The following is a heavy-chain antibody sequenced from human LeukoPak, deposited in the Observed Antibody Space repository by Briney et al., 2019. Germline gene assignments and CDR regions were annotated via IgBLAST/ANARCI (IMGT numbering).Heavy chain of an antibody. CDR2: INGDGSTT. CDR1: GFTFSSYW. V-gene: IGHV3-74*01. CDR3: ARDFGYSNY. D-gene: IGHD2-21*01. J-gene: IGHJ4*02. Sequence: GGSLRLSCAASGFTFSSYWMHWVRQAPGKGLVWVSRINGDGSTTTYAGSVKGRFTISRDNSKNTLYLQMNSLRAEDTAVYYCARDFGYSNYWGQGTLVTVSS.